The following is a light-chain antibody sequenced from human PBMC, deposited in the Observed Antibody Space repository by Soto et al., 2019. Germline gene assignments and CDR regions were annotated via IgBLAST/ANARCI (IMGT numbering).Light chain of an antibody. CDR3: QQYESYPLT. V-gene: IGKV1-5*03. CDR1: QSVSGW. Sequence: DSQMTQSASTLSASVGDRVTITCRASQSVSGWLAWYQQKPGKAPELLIYSASTVETGVPSRFSGSGSGTEFTLTISSLRPDDFATYYCQQYESYPLTFGGGTKV. J-gene: IGKJ4*01. CDR2: SAS.